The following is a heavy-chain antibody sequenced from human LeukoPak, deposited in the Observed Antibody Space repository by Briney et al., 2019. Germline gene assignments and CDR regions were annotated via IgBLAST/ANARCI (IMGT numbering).Heavy chain of an antibody. CDR3: ARTYSSTWTGLYFDH. CDR1: GGSISSRSYS. D-gene: IGHD2-2*01. J-gene: IGHJ4*02. CDR2: TYDSGST. V-gene: IGHV4-39*01. Sequence: SATLSLTCTVSGGSISSRSYSWGWIGQPPGKGLEWIGNTYDSGSTRPNPYLSSRVNMPVDTAKNQSSLKLTSVTAADTAVYSCARTYSSTWTGLYFDHWGQGTLVTVSS.